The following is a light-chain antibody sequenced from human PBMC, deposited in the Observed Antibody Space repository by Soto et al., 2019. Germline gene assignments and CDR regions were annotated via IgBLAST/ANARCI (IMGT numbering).Light chain of an antibody. J-gene: IGLJ1*01. CDR2: RNN. CDR1: SSNIGAGYD. Sequence: QSVLTQPPSVSGAPGQRVTISCTGSSSNIGAGYDVQWYQQLPGTAPKLLIYRNNNRPSGVPDRFSGSKSGTSASLAITGLQAEDEADYYCQSYDSSLSGSKVFGTGTKLIVL. CDR3: QSYDSSLSGSKV. V-gene: IGLV1-40*01.